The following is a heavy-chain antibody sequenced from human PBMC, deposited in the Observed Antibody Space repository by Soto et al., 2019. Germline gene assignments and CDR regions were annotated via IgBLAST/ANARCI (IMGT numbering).Heavy chain of an antibody. J-gene: IGHJ4*02. CDR2: IVPIYRTA. CDR1: GGTFSSYR. V-gene: IGHV1-69*13. D-gene: IGHD6-13*01. Sequence: SVKVSCKASGGTFSSYRINWVLQAPGQGLEWVGGIVPIYRTADYAQKFQGRVTITADESARTAYLEVRSLKSQDTAVYYCARDSGAKLSSSWGQGTLVTVSS. CDR3: ARDSGAKLSSS.